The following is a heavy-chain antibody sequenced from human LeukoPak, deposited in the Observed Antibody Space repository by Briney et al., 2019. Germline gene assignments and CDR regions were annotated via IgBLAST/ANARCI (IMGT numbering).Heavy chain of an antibody. Sequence: SETLSLTCAVYGGSFSGYYWSWIRQPPGKGLEWIGEINHSGSTNYNPSLKSRVTISVDTSKNQFSLKLTSLTAADTAVYYCARHGPIGPKRGYFEHWGQGTLVTVSS. D-gene: IGHD1-26*01. J-gene: IGHJ4*02. CDR2: INHSGST. V-gene: IGHV4-34*01. CDR1: GGSFSGYY. CDR3: ARHGPIGPKRGYFEH.